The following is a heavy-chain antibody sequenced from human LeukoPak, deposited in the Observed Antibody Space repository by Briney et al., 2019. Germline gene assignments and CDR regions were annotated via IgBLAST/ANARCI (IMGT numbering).Heavy chain of an antibody. D-gene: IGHD2-15*01. CDR1: GGSVTSGGYY. CDR2: ISTSGST. V-gene: IGHV4-61*02. Sequence: PSETLSLTCSVSGGSVTSGGYYWSWIRQPAGKGLEWIGRISTSGSTNYNPSLKSRVTMSLDTSKNQFSLKLNSVTAADTAVYYCARGAALAIDYWGQGALVTVSS. CDR3: ARGAALAIDY. J-gene: IGHJ4*02.